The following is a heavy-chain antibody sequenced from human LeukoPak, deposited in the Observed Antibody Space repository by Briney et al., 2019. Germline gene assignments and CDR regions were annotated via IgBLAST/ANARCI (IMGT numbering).Heavy chain of an antibody. J-gene: IGHJ6*04. D-gene: IGHD2-15*01. V-gene: IGHV1-69*06. Sequence: SVKVSCKASGGTFSSYAISWVRQAPGQGLEGMGGIIPIFGTANYAQKFQGRVTITADKSTSTAYMELSSLRSEDTAVYYCGIRGYCSGGSCYSGAVWGKGTTVTVSS. CDR2: IIPIFGTA. CDR3: GIRGYCSGGSCYSGAV. CDR1: GGTFSSYA.